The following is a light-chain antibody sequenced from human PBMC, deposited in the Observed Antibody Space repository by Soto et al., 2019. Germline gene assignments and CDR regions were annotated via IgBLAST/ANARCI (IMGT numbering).Light chain of an antibody. J-gene: IGKJ1*01. CDR3: HQYDSYSWT. CDR1: QSIGRW. CDR2: DAS. V-gene: IGKV1-5*01. Sequence: DIQMTQSPSTLSASVGDRVTITCRASQSIGRWLAWYQQKPGIAPKLLIYDASTLESGVPSRFSGSGSGTEFTITISSLQPDDFATYYCHQYDSYSWTFGQGTKVEIK.